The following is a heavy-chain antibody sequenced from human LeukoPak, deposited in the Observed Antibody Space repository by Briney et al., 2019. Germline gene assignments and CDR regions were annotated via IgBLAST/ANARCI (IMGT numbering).Heavy chain of an antibody. CDR3: AREVEGTSNYYYYYGMDV. D-gene: IGHD2/OR15-2a*01. Sequence: PSETLSLTCTVSGGSISSSSYYWGWIRQPPGKGLEWIGSIYYSGSTYYNPSLKSRVTISVDTSKNQFSLKLSSVTAADTAVYYCAREVEGTSNYYYYYGMDVWGQGTTVTVSS. V-gene: IGHV4-39*07. CDR2: IYYSGST. J-gene: IGHJ6*02. CDR1: GGSISSSSYY.